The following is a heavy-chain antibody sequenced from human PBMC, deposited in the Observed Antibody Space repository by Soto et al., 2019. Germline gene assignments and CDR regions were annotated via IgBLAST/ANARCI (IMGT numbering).Heavy chain of an antibody. CDR2: IYPGDPET. D-gene: IGHD2-2*01. CDR1: GYSFISYW. Sequence: PGESLKISCKGSGYSFISYWIGWVRQMPGKGLEWVGIIYPGDPETRYSPSFQGRVIISADKSTRTAYLQWSSLKASDTAMYYCARRGHCSSPSCHEGGMDVWGQGTTVTVSS. CDR3: ARRGHCSSPSCHEGGMDV. V-gene: IGHV5-51*01. J-gene: IGHJ6*02.